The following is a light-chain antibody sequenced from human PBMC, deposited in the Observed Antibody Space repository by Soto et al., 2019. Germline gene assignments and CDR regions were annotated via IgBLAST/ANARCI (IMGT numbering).Light chain of an antibody. V-gene: IGKV3-11*01. CDR1: QSVSSY. Sequence: EIVLTQSPATXSLSPGERATLSCRASQSVSSYLAWYQQKPGQAPRLLIYDASNRATGIPARFSGSGSGTDFTLTISSLDPEDFAVHYCQQRSTWPRTFGQGTKVEIK. J-gene: IGKJ1*01. CDR3: QQRSTWPRT. CDR2: DAS.